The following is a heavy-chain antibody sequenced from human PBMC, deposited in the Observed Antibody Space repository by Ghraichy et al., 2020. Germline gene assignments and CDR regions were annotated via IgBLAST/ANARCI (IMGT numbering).Heavy chain of an antibody. D-gene: IGHD1-26*01. CDR1: GFTFSSYA. CDR3: PNVIGVGATTGYRTVVDY. V-gene: IGHV3-23*01. CDR2: ISGSGGST. J-gene: IGHJ4*02. Sequence: LSLTCAASGFTFSSYAMSWVRQAPGKGLEWVSAISGSGGSTYYADSVKGRFTISRDNSKNTLYLQMNSLKAEDTAVYYCPNVIGVGATTGYRTVVDYWGQGTLVTVSS.